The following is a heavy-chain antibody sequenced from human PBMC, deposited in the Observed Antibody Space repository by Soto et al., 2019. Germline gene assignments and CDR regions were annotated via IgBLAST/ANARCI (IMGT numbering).Heavy chain of an antibody. D-gene: IGHD3-22*01. CDR3: SRDSSARDYYDSSGLDY. Sequence: SETLSLTCTVSGGSISSYYWSWIRQPPGKGLEWIGYIYYSGSTNYNPSLKSRVTISVDTAKNQFSLKLSSVTAADTAVYYCSRDSSARDYYDSSGLDYWGQGTLVTVSS. CDR1: GGSISSYY. J-gene: IGHJ4*02. CDR2: IYYSGST. V-gene: IGHV4-59*01.